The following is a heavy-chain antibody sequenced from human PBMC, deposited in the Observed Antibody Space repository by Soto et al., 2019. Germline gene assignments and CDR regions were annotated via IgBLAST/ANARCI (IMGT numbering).Heavy chain of an antibody. Sequence: ASVKVSCRASGHTFTTYYMHWVRQAPGQGLEWMGWISAYNGNTNYAQKLQGRVTMTTDTSTSTAYMELRSLRSDDTAVYYCARDAPPEDYWGQGTLVTVSS. CDR2: ISAYNGNT. V-gene: IGHV1-18*04. J-gene: IGHJ4*02. CDR3: ARDAPPEDY. CDR1: GHTFTTYY.